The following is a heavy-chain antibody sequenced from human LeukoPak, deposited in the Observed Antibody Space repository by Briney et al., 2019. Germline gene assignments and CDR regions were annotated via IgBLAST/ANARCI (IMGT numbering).Heavy chain of an antibody. CDR2: ISSSSSYI. CDR1: GFTFSSYS. J-gene: IGHJ4*02. V-gene: IGHV3-21*01. CDR3: ARVPGGIDY. Sequence: RSGGSLRLSCAASGFTFSSYSMNWVRQAPGRGLEWVSFISSSSSYIYYADSVKGRFTISRDNARNSLYLQMNSLRAEDTAVYYCARVPGGIDYWGQGTLVTVSS.